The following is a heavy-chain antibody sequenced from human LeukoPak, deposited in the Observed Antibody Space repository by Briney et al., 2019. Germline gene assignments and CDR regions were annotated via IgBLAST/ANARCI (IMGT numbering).Heavy chain of an antibody. D-gene: IGHD2/OR15-2a*01. CDR1: GFTFSSYA. J-gene: IGHJ4*02. CDR3: VKSTEGTSRPSDY. CDR2: ISGGGIST. V-gene: IGHV3-23*01. Sequence: GGSLRLSCAASGFTFSSYAMSWVRQAPGNGLEWVSSISGGGISTYYADSVKGRFTITRDNSKNTLYLQMNSVRAEDTAVYYCVKSTEGTSRPSDYWGQGTLVTVSS.